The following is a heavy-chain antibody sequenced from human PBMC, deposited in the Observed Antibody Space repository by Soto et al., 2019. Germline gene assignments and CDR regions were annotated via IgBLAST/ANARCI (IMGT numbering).Heavy chain of an antibody. J-gene: IGHJ5*02. D-gene: IGHD1-26*01. V-gene: IGHV1-69*13. CDR3: ASVPKWELLGGRNNWFDP. Sequence: SVKVSCKASGGTFSSYAISWVRQAPGQGLEWMGGIIPIFGTANYAQKFQGRVTITADESTSTAYMELSSLRSEDTAVYYCASVPKWELLGGRNNWFDPWGQGTLVTVSS. CDR1: GGTFSSYA. CDR2: IIPIFGTA.